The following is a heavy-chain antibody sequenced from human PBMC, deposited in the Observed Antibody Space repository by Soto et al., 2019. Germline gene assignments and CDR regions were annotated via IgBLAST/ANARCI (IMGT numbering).Heavy chain of an antibody. Sequence: ASVKVSCKASGYTFTSYAMHWVRQAPGQRLEWMGGINAGNGNTKYSQKFQGRVTITRDTSASTAYMELSSLRSEDTAVYYCAREIITMMTNWFDPWGQGTLVTVSS. CDR3: AREIITMMTNWFDP. V-gene: IGHV1-3*01. CDR1: GYTFTSYA. J-gene: IGHJ5*02. D-gene: IGHD3-22*01. CDR2: INAGNGNT.